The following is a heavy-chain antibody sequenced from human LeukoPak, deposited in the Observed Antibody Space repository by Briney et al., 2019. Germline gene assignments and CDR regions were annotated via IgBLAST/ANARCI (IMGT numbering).Heavy chain of an antibody. D-gene: IGHD4-23*01. J-gene: IGHJ3*02. CDR3: ARHQRGNSDAFDI. CDR1: GGSISGYF. CDR2: IYTSGST. Sequence: SETLSLTCTVSGGSISGYFWTWIRQPAGKGLEWIGRIYTSGSTNYNPSLNSRVTMSVDTSKNQFSLKLSSVTAADTAVYYCARHQRGNSDAFDIWGQGTMVTVSS. V-gene: IGHV4-4*07.